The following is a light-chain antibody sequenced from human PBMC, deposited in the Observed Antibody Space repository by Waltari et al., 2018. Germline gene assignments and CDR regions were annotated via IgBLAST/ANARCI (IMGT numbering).Light chain of an antibody. Sequence: SDVLTQPPSVSVAPGQTARISCGGDNIGSKTVHWYQQKPGQAPVLVVYDDSDRPSGIPGRISGSNSGNTATLTVSGVEAGDEADYYCQVWDTNTDHVVFGGGTKLTVL. J-gene: IGLJ2*01. CDR2: DDS. CDR1: NIGSKT. V-gene: IGLV3-21*02. CDR3: QVWDTNTDHVV.